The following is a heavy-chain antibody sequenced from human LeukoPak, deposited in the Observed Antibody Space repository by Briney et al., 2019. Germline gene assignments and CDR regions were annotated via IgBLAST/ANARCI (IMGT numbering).Heavy chain of an antibody. CDR3: ARVDRTLWFGELLYPRGWDDAFDI. J-gene: IGHJ3*02. CDR2: IKQDGSEK. CDR1: GFTFSSYW. Sequence: PGGSLRLSCAASGFTFSSYWMSWVRQAPGKGLEWGANIKQDGSEKYYVDSVKGRFTISRDNAKNSLYLQMNSLRAEDTAVYYCARVDRTLWFGELLYPRGWDDAFDIWGQGTMVTVSS. V-gene: IGHV3-7*01. D-gene: IGHD3-10*01.